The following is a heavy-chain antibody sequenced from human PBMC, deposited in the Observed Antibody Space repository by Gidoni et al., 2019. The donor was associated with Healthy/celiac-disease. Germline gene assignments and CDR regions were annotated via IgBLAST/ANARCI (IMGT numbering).Heavy chain of an antibody. CDR1: GGTFSSYA. V-gene: IGHV1-69*01. CDR2: IIPIFGTA. J-gene: IGHJ6*02. Sequence: QVQLVQSGAEVKKPGSSVKVSCKASGGTFSSYAISWVRQAPGQGLEWMGGIIPIFGTANYAQKFQGRVPITADESTSTAYMELSSLRSEDTAVYYCARDPEGIAVAGGLYYYYGMDVWGQGTTVTVSS. D-gene: IGHD6-19*01. CDR3: ARDPEGIAVAGGLYYYYGMDV.